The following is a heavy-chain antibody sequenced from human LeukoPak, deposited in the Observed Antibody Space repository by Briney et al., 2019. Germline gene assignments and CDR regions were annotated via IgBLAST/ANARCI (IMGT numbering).Heavy chain of an antibody. CDR3: AKDRPPRYGDYRLLSKTYDAFGI. D-gene: IGHD4-17*01. CDR2: IGGSGST. V-gene: IGHV3-23*01. Sequence: PGGSLRLSCVASGFTFSSYAMTWVRQAPGKGLEWVSAIGGSGSTYYADSVKGRFTISRDTSKNTLYLQMNSLRAEDTALYYCAKDRPPRYGDYRLLSKTYDAFGIWGQGTMVTVSS. J-gene: IGHJ3*02. CDR1: GFTFSSYA.